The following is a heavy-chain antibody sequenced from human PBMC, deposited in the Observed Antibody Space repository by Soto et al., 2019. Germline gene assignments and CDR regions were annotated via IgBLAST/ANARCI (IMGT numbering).Heavy chain of an antibody. CDR1: GFTFSSYA. CDR2: ISYDGSNK. Sequence: PGGSLRLSCAASGFTFSSYAMHWVRQAPGKGLEWVAVISYDGSNKYYADSVKGRFTISRDNSKNTLYLQMNSLRAEDTAVYYCARAMEWSDFDYCGPGTLVTVSS. V-gene: IGHV3-30-3*01. D-gene: IGHD3-3*01. CDR3: ARAMEWSDFDY. J-gene: IGHJ4*02.